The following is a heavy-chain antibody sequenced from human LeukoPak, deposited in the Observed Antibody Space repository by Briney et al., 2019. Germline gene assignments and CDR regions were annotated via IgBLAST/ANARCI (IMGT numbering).Heavy chain of an antibody. J-gene: IGHJ4*02. CDR1: GDTFINYG. V-gene: IGHV1-18*01. CDR2: ISVYSGET. D-gene: IGHD5-24*01. Sequence: ASVKVSCKASGDTFINYGISWLRQAPGQGLEWMGWISVYSGETNYAKNYKGRVTMTTDSSTTTVYMELRSLRSDDTGVYYCARNKGRWLEDTFDYWGQGTPVTVSA. CDR3: ARNKGRWLEDTFDY.